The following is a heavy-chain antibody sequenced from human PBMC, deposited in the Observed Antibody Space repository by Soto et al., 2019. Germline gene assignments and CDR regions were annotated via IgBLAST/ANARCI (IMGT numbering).Heavy chain of an antibody. Sequence: SETLSLTCTFSGGSIISYYWSWIRQPPGTGLEWVGYIYYSGSTNYNPSLKNRVTISVDTSKNQFSLKLSSVTAADTAVYYCARDPGWYNCNLFYYYGMDVWGQGTTVTVSS. D-gene: IGHD1-20*01. CDR3: ARDPGWYNCNLFYYYGMDV. J-gene: IGHJ6*02. CDR1: GGSIISYY. V-gene: IGHV4-59*01. CDR2: IYYSGST.